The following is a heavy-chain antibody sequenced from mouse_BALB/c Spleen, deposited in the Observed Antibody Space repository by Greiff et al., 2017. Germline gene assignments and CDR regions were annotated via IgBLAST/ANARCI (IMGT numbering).Heavy chain of an antibody. J-gene: IGHJ3*01. CDR3: AHGGFAWFAY. CDR1: GYTFTSYW. V-gene: IGHV1-87*01. Sequence: QVQLKESGAELARPGASVKLSCTASGYTFTSYWMQWVKQRPGQGLEWIGAIYPGDGDTRYTQKFTGKATLTSDKSSSTAYMQLSSLASEDSAVYCCAHGGFAWFAYWGQGTLVTVSA. CDR2: IYPGDGDT. D-gene: IGHD1-2*01.